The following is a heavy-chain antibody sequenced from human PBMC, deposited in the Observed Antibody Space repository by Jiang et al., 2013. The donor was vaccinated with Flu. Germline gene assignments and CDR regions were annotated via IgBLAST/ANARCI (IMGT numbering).Heavy chain of an antibody. V-gene: IGHV4-39*01. CDR2: IYYSGST. CDR1: GGSISSSSYY. CDR3: ARRSDYGDYEWNWYFDL. D-gene: IGHD4-17*01. J-gene: IGHJ2*01. Sequence: GSGLVKPSETLSLTCTVSGGSISSSSYYWGWIRQPPGKGLEWIGSIYYSGSTYYNPSLKSRVTISVDTSKNQFSLKLSSVTAADTAVYYCARRSDYGDYEWNWYFDLWGRGTLVTVSS.